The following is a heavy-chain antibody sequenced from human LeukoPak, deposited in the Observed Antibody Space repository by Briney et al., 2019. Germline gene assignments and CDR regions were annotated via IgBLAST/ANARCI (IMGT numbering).Heavy chain of an antibody. CDR3: ARRRDYYDSSGYAFDN. CDR1: GGSISSSSYH. Sequence: SETLSLTCTVSGGSISSSSYHWGWIRQPPGKGLEWIGSIYYSGRTYYNPSLKSRVTISVDTSKNQFSLKLSSVTAADTAVYYCARRRDYYDSSGYAFDNWGQGTLVTVSS. V-gene: IGHV4-39*01. CDR2: IYYSGRT. J-gene: IGHJ4*02. D-gene: IGHD3-22*01.